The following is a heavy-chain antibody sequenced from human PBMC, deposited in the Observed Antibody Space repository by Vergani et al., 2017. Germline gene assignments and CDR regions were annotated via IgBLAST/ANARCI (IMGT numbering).Heavy chain of an antibody. CDR3: ARSPLRSSLAAPIDY. J-gene: IGHJ4*02. V-gene: IGHV4-39*07. CDR1: GGSISSSSYY. Sequence: QLQLQESGPGLVKPSETLSLTCTVSGGSISSSSYYWGWIRQPPGKGLEWIGSIYYSGSTYYNPSLKSRVTISVETSKNQFSLKLSSVTAADTAVYYCARSPLRSSLAAPIDYWGQGTLVTVSS. D-gene: IGHD6-6*01. CDR2: IYYSGST.